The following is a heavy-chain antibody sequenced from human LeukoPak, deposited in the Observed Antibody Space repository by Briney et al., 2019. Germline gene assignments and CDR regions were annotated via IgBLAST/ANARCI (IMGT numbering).Heavy chain of an antibody. CDR2: TSDRGDYT. CDR1: GFTFTSYS. D-gene: IGHD6-19*01. CDR3: ARTVAGDY. J-gene: IGHJ4*02. V-gene: IGHV3-21*01. Sequence: GGSLRLSCAASGFTFTSYSMSWVRQAPGKGLEWVSGTSDRGDYTYYADSVKGRFTISRDNAKNSLYLQMNSLRAEDTAVYYCARTVAGDYWGQGTLVTVSS.